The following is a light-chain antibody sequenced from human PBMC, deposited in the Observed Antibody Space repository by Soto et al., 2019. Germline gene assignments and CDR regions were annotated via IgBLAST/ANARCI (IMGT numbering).Light chain of an antibody. CDR2: SAS. CDR1: ESVSTN. Sequence: EIVMTQSPATLSLSPGERATLSCRASESVSTNLAWYQQKAGQAPRLLIHSASSRATGIPDRFSGSGSGTDFTLTISRLETEDFAVYYCQTYGSSTWTFGQGTKVDIK. CDR3: QTYGSSTWT. V-gene: IGKV3-20*01. J-gene: IGKJ1*01.